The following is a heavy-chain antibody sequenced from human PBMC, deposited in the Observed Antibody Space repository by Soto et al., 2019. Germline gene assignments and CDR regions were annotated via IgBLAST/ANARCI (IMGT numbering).Heavy chain of an antibody. CDR1: GFTVSSYG. D-gene: IGHD5-18*01. CDR2: ISYDGSNK. J-gene: IGHJ4*02. CDR3: AKVDTAMAFDY. V-gene: IGHV3-30*18. Sequence: AGSLRICCAASGFTVSSYGMHWVRQAPGKGLEWVAVISYDGSNKYYADSVKGRFIISRDNSKNTLYLQMNSLRAEDTAVYYCAKVDTAMAFDYWGQGTLVTVSS.